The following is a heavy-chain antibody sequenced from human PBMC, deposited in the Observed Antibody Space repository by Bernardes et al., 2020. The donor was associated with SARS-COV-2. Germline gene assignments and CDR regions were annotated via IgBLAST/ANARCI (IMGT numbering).Heavy chain of an antibody. V-gene: IGHV4-59*01. D-gene: IGHD6-6*01. CDR2: IYYSGST. CDR3: ARDRLAPRPGFVRSASYYYGMDV. CDR1: DDSINSYY. J-gene: IGHJ6*02. Sequence: SETLSLTCTVSDDSINSYYWSWIRQPPGKGLEWIGYIYYSGSTNYNFNPSLKSRVTLSVDTSKNQLSLRMTYVTAADTAVYYCARDRLAPRPGFVRSASYYYGMDVWGQGTTVIVSS.